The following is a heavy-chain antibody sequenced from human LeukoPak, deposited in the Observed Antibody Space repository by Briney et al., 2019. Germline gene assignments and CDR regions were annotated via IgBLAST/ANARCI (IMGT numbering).Heavy chain of an antibody. Sequence: GGPLRLSCAASGFTFSNCAMSWVRQAPEKGPEWVSGISGSGSSTYYADSVKGRFTISRDNSENTLSLQMNSLRADDTAIYYCAKSCNSGNCYYNYWGQGTLVTVSS. CDR2: ISGSGSST. J-gene: IGHJ4*02. CDR1: GFTFSNCA. D-gene: IGHD2/OR15-2a*01. V-gene: IGHV3-23*01. CDR3: AKSCNSGNCYYNY.